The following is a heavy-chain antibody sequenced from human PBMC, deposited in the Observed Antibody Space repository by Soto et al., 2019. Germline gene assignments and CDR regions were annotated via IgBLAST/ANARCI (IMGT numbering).Heavy chain of an antibody. CDR2: ISGSGEDT. D-gene: IGHD3-10*01. CDR1: AATFSNSA. J-gene: IGHJ5*02. V-gene: IGHV3-23*01. Sequence: EVQLLESGGDLVHPGGSLRLACAASAATFSNSAMSWVRQAPGKGLEWVSCISGSGEDTYFADSVKGRFSISRDNAKKTLYLEMQRLTPQDTATYFCVREPISMVRANNWFDPWGQGTLVIVSS. CDR3: VREPISMVRANNWFDP.